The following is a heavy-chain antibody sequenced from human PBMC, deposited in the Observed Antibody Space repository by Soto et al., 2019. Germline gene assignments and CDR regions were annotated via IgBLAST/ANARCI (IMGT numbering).Heavy chain of an antibody. CDR3: ARLNGYCASTSCHGYYGMDV. CDR1: GGSISGYY. CDR2: MYNTGST. V-gene: IGHV4-59*08. D-gene: IGHD2-2*03. J-gene: IGHJ6*02. Sequence: SETLSLTCTVSGGSISGYYWSWIRQPPGKGLEWIGYMYNTGSTVYNPSFKSRVTISVDTSKNQFSLKLNSVTAADTAVYYCARLNGYCASTSCHGYYGMDVWGQGTTVTVSS.